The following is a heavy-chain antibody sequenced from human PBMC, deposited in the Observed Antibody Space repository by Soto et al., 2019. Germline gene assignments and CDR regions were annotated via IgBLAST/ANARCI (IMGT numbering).Heavy chain of an antibody. CDR1: GGTFSSYA. J-gene: IGHJ6*02. V-gene: IGHV1-69*13. D-gene: IGHD6-6*01. CDR3: ARCLRQLVAYYYYYYGMDV. CDR2: IIPIFGTA. Sequence: GASVKVSCKASGGTFSSYAISWVRQAPGQGLEWMGGIIPIFGTANYAQKFQGRVTITADESTSTAYMELSSLRSEDTAVYYCARCLRQLVAYYYYYYGMDVWGQGTTVTVSS.